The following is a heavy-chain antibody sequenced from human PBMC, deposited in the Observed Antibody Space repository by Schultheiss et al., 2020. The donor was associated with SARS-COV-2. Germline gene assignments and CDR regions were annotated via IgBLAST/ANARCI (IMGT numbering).Heavy chain of an antibody. CDR2: ISSSGSST. V-gene: IGHV3-48*03. CDR3: ARDRVDFWSGYSRSYWYFDL. J-gene: IGHJ2*01. D-gene: IGHD3-3*01. Sequence: GGSLRLSCAASGFTFSSYEMNWVRQAPGKGLEWVSYISSSGSSTYYADSVKGRFTISRDNAKKSLYLQMNSLRAEDTAVYYCARDRVDFWSGYSRSYWYFDLWGRGTLVTVSS. CDR1: GFTFSSYE.